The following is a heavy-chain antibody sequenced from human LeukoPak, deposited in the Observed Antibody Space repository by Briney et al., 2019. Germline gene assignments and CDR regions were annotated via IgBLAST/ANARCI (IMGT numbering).Heavy chain of an antibody. J-gene: IGHJ4*02. CDR2: ISSTGSTI. CDR3: ARCYYGSGTSTFDY. CDR1: GFTFSSFE. V-gene: IGHV3-48*03. D-gene: IGHD3-10*01. Sequence: GGSLRLSCAASGFTFSSFEMHWVRQAPGKGLDWLSYISSTGSTIYYADSVKGRFTVSRDNAKNSLYLQMNSLRAEDTAVYYCARCYYGSGTSTFDYWGQGTLVTVSS.